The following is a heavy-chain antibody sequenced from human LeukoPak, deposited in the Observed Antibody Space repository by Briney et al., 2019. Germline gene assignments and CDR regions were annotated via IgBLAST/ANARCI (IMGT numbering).Heavy chain of an antibody. CDR1: GFTFSSYG. Sequence: GGSLRLSCAASGFTFSSYGMHWVRQAPGKGLEWVAVIWYDGSNKYYADSVKGRFTISRDNSKNTLYLQMNSLRAEDTAVYYCARDRSGSSWYSGSHDDAFDIWGQGTMVTVSS. V-gene: IGHV3-33*01. D-gene: IGHD1-26*01. CDR3: ARDRSGSSWYSGSHDDAFDI. J-gene: IGHJ3*02. CDR2: IWYDGSNK.